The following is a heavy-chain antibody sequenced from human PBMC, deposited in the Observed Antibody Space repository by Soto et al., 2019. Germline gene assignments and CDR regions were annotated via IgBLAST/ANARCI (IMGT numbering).Heavy chain of an antibody. D-gene: IGHD6-19*01. CDR2: IYYSGST. Sequence: SETLSLTCTVSGGSVSSSYYYWSWIRQPPGKGLEWIGYIYYSGSTNYNPSLKSRVTISIDTSKNQFSLKLGSVTAADTAVYYCATGSSGWYVDFDYWGQGTLVTVSS. J-gene: IGHJ4*02. V-gene: IGHV4-61*01. CDR1: GGSVSSSYYY. CDR3: ATGSSGWYVDFDY.